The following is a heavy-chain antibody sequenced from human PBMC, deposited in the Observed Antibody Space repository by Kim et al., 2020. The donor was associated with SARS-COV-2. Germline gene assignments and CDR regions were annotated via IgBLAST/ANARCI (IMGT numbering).Heavy chain of an antibody. V-gene: IGHV3-13*01. J-gene: IGHJ5*01. D-gene: IGHD3-10*01. CDR1: GFTFSSYD. CDR2: IGTAGDT. Sequence: GGSLRLSCAASGFTFSSYDMHWVRQATGKGLEWVSAIGTAGDTYYPGSVKGRFTISRENAKNSLYLQMNSLRAGDTAVYYCARGLGELENWFDPWGQGTLVTVS. CDR3: ARGLGELENWFDP.